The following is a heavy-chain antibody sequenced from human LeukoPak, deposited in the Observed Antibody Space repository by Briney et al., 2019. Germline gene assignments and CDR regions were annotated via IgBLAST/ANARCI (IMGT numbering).Heavy chain of an antibody. J-gene: IGHJ6*02. D-gene: IGHD2-15*01. CDR2: IIPIFGIA. V-gene: IGHV1-69*04. Sequence: SVKVSCKASGGTFSSYAISWVRQAPGQGLEWMGRIIPIFGIANYAQKLQGRVKITADKSTSTAYMELSSLRSEDPAVYYCAREVPTPPSYYYYSYGMDVWGQGTTVTVSS. CDR3: AREVPTPPSYYYYSYGMDV. CDR1: GGTFSSYA.